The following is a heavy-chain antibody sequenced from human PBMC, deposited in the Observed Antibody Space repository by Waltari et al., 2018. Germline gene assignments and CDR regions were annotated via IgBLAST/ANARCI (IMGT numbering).Heavy chain of an antibody. CDR1: CLSVSYNH. CDR3: AIGLYVDTAMVTPPFGY. J-gene: IGHJ4*02. V-gene: IGHV3-53*01. CDR2: IFRTGST. Sequence: EVQLVESGGGLIQPGGSLRLSVAASCLSVSYNHMSGGRQAPGKGLQWVSVIFRTGSTYYADSVRGRFTISRDNSKNTLYLQMTSLRAEDTAVYYCAIGLYVDTAMVTPPFGYWGQGTLVTVSS. D-gene: IGHD5-18*01.